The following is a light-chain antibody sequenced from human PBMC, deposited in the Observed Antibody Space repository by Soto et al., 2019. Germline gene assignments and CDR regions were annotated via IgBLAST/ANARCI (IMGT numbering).Light chain of an antibody. V-gene: IGKV1-39*01. CDR2: AAS. CDR3: QQSYRTPLT. J-gene: IGKJ4*01. Sequence: DIQMTQSPSSLSASVGDRVTITCRASQSISSYLNWYQQKPGKDPKLLIYAASSSQSGVPSRFSGSGSGTDFTLTISSLQPEDVATYYCQQSYRTPLTCGGGTKVEIK. CDR1: QSISSY.